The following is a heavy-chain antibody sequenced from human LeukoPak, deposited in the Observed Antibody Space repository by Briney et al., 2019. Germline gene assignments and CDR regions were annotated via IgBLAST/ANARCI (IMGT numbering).Heavy chain of an antibody. CDR3: ATSRYSIRYNWFDP. V-gene: IGHV1-69*06. CDR1: GGTFSSYA. Sequence: ASVKVSCKASGGTFSSYAISWVRQAPGQGLEWMGGIIPIFGTANYAQKFQGRVTMTEDTSTDTAYMELSSLRSEDTAVYYCATSRYSIRYNWFDPWGQGTLVTVSS. CDR2: IIPIFGTA. J-gene: IGHJ5*02. D-gene: IGHD6-13*01.